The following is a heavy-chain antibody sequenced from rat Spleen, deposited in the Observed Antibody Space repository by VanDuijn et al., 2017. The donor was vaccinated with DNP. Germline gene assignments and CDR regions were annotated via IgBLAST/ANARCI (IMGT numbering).Heavy chain of an antibody. CDR3: ARLGPFDY. V-gene: IGHV2-27*01. CDR2: IQSGGST. D-gene: IGHD4-6*01. CDR1: GFSLTSYH. J-gene: IGHJ2*01. Sequence: QVQLKESGPGLVQPSQTLSLTCTVSGFSLTSYHVHWVRQPPGKGLEWMGRIQSGGSTDYNSALKSRLSISRDTSKSQVFLKMNSVQTEDTAMYFCARLGPFDYWGQGVMVTVSS.